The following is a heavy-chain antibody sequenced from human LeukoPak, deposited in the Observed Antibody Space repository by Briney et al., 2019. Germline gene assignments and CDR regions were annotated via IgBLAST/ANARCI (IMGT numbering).Heavy chain of an antibody. Sequence: GGSLRLSCAASGFTFSSYEMNGVRQAPGKGLEWVSYISSSGSTIYYADSVRGRFTISRDNAKNSLYLQMNSLRTEDTALYYCAKGIAVAGMLRTLDYWGQGTLVTVSS. CDR1: GFTFSSYE. V-gene: IGHV3-48*03. CDR2: ISSSGSTI. CDR3: AKGIAVAGMLRTLDY. D-gene: IGHD6-19*01. J-gene: IGHJ4*02.